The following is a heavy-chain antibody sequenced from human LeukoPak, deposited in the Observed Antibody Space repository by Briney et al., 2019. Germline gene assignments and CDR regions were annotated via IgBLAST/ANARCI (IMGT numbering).Heavy chain of an antibody. CDR2: LYNSGST. CDR3: AGPLGV. V-gene: IGHV4-39*07. D-gene: IGHD3-10*01. Sequence: SETLSLTCTVSGGSFTTSSHYWGWIRQPPGKGLEWIGSLYNSGSTYYNPSLQSRVTISVDTSKNQFSLKLSSVTAADTAVYYCAGPLGVWGQGTLVTVSS. J-gene: IGHJ4*02. CDR1: GGSFTTSSHY.